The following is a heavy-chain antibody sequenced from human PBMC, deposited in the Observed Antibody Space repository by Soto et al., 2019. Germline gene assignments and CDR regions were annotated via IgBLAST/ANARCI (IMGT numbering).Heavy chain of an antibody. Sequence: GGSLRLSCAASGFTFNTYAMSGGRQAPGKGLEWVASLSGSGGSTEHADSVKGRFSISRDNSKNTLFLQMNGLRVDDTAVYYCGKDRYYDSRIIDSWGSGTLVTVSS. V-gene: IGHV3-23*01. CDR3: GKDRYYDSRIIDS. CDR1: GFTFNTYA. J-gene: IGHJ4*02. CDR2: LSGSGGST. D-gene: IGHD3-22*01.